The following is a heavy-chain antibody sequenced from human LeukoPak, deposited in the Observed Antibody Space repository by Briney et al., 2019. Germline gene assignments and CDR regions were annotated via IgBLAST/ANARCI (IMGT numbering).Heavy chain of an antibody. Sequence: GGSLRLSCAASGFTVSCNYMSWVRQAPGKGLEWVSVIYSGGSTYYADSVKGRFTISRDNSKNTLYLQMNSLRAEDTAVYYCARDKPHYDFWSGYYNYYGMDVWGQGTTVTVSS. D-gene: IGHD3-3*01. CDR2: IYSGGST. V-gene: IGHV3-66*01. CDR3: ARDKPHYDFWSGYYNYYGMDV. J-gene: IGHJ6*02. CDR1: GFTVSCNY.